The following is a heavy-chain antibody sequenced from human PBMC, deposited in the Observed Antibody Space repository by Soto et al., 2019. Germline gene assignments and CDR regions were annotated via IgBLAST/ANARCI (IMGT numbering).Heavy chain of an antibody. Sequence: GSLRLSCVASGFTFSNFGMHWVRQAPGKGLEWVAVISNNENIKQYADSVRGRFAISRDNSKNTLYLQMNSLRAEDTAVYYCAKDPASYSSSSPPDYWGQGTLVTVSS. J-gene: IGHJ4*02. CDR3: AKDPASYSSSSPPDY. D-gene: IGHD6-6*01. CDR2: ISNNENIK. CDR1: GFTFSNFG. V-gene: IGHV3-33*06.